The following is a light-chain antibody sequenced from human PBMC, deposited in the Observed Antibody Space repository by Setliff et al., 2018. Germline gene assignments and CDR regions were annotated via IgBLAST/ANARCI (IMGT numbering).Light chain of an antibody. CDR3: CSYGGTLYV. V-gene: IGLV2-11*01. CDR1: SSDVGGYNS. CDR2: DVS. Sequence: SVLTQPRSVSGSPGQSATISCTGTSSDVGGYNSVSWYQQHPDKPPKLIIYDVSTRPSGVPDRFSGSKSGNTASLTISGLQAEDEADYYCCSYGGTLYVFGTGTKVTVL. J-gene: IGLJ1*01.